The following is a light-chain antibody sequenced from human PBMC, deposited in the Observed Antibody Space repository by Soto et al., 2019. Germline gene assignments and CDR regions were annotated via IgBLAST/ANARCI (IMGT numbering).Light chain of an antibody. V-gene: IGKV1-39*01. Sequence: DVQMTQSPSSLSAFVGDIVTITCRASQNIRKDLYWYQQKPGKAPTLLIYAASNLQGGVPSRFSGSGSGTEFTLTISSLHPEDFATYYCQQSYSTPPYTFGQGTRLESK. CDR2: AAS. CDR1: QNIRKD. CDR3: QQSYSTPPYT. J-gene: IGKJ2*01.